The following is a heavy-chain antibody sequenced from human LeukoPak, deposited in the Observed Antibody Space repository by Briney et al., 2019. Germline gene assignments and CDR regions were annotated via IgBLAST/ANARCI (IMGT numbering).Heavy chain of an antibody. V-gene: IGHV3-74*01. CDR2: SNTDGSST. J-gene: IGHJ4*02. D-gene: IGHD4-11*01. CDR1: GFTFSRYW. Sequence: GGSLRLSCAASGFTFSRYWMHWVRQAPGKGLVWVSRSNTDGSSTNYADSVKGRFTISRDNAKSTLYLQMNSLRAEDTAMYYCARGYSDYYYFDSWGQGTLVTVSS. CDR3: ARGYSDYYYFDS.